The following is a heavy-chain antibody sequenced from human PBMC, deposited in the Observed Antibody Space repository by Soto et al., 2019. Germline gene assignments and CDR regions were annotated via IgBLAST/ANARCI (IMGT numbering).Heavy chain of an antibody. CDR2: ISGSGGST. D-gene: IGHD6-6*01. J-gene: IGHJ5*02. CDR3: AKAGRIAARLSDNWFDP. V-gene: IGHV3-23*01. CDR1: GFTFSSYA. Sequence: GGSLRLSCAASGFTFSSYAMSWVRQAPGKGLEWVSAISGSGGSTYCADSVKGRFTISRDNSKNTLYLQMNSLRAEDTAVYYCAKAGRIAARLSDNWFDPWGQGTLVTVSS.